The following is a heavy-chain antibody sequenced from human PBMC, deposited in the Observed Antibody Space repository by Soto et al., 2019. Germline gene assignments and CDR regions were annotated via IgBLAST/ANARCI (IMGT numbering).Heavy chain of an antibody. CDR3: ATPMGGRPLPAADYYYCYGMDV. D-gene: IGHD2-2*01. J-gene: IGHJ6*02. CDR1: GGTFSSYA. V-gene: IGHV1-69*12. Sequence: QVQLVQSGAEVKKPGSSVKVSCKASGGTFSSYAISWVRQAPGQGLEWMGGIIPIFGTANYAQKFQGRVTITADESTGXXYXEPXTLRSEETAVYYCATPMGGRPLPAADYYYCYGMDVWGRGTTDTVSS. CDR2: IIPIFGTA.